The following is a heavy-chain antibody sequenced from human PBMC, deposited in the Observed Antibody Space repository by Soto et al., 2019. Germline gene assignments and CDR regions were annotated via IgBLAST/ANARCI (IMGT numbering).Heavy chain of an antibody. Sequence: GGSLRLSCAASGFTFTAYGMHWVRQAPGKGLEWVAVISYDGSNKYYADSVKGRFTLSRDNSKYMLYLQMNSLRPDDTAVYYCARALGYNYGDRDHYYGMDVWGQGTTVTVSS. D-gene: IGHD5-18*01. J-gene: IGHJ6*02. V-gene: IGHV3-30-3*01. CDR1: GFTFTAYG. CDR3: ARALGYNYGDRDHYYGMDV. CDR2: ISYDGSNK.